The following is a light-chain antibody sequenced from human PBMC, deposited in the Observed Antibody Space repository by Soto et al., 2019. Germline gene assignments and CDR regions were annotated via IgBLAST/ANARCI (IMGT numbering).Light chain of an antibody. V-gene: IGLV1-40*01. J-gene: IGLJ2*01. CDR1: SSNIGAGHV. CDR2: GSS. CDR3: QSYDNTLSASV. Sequence: QAVVTQPPSVSGAPGQRVTISCTGSSSNIGAGHVVHWYQQFPGRAPNLLIYGSSNRPSGVPDRFSGSKSGTSASLAITGLQAEGEADYYCQSYDNTLSASVFGGGTQLTVL.